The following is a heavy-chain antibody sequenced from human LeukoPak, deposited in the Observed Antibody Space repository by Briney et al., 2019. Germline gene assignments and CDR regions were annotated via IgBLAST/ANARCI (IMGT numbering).Heavy chain of an antibody. V-gene: IGHV4-59*01. CDR1: GGSISNYW. J-gene: IGHJ4*02. Sequence: SETLSLTCTVSGGSISNYWWSCIRQPPGKGLERIGYVFDSGGTNYNPSLKSRVTISVDTSKKQFSLKLSSVTAADAAVYYCARGYSSSWNYFDYWGQGTLVTVSS. D-gene: IGHD6-13*01. CDR2: VFDSGGT. CDR3: ARGYSSSWNYFDY.